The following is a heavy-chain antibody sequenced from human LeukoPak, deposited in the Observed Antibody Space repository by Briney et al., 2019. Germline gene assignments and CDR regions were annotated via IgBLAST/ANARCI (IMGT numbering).Heavy chain of an antibody. Sequence: GGSLRLSCAASGFTFSSYEMNWVHQAPGKGLEWVSYISSSGSTIYYADSVKGRFTISRDNAKNSLYLQMNSLRAEDTAVYYCARDPQQLVLGPFDYWGQGTLVTVSS. CDR2: ISSSGSTI. D-gene: IGHD6-13*01. CDR1: GFTFSSYE. CDR3: ARDPQQLVLGPFDY. J-gene: IGHJ4*02. V-gene: IGHV3-48*03.